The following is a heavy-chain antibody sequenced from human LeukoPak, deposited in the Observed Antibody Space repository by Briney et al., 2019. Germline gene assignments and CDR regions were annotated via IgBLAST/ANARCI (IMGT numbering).Heavy chain of an antibody. J-gene: IGHJ4*02. CDR2: ISYDGGDK. CDR1: GFSFNNYA. D-gene: IGHD3-16*01. CDR3: VKEGVEYSYSYGDY. Sequence: WGSLRLSCAASGFSFNNYAMYWVRQVPGKGLEWVALISYDGGDKYYAESMKGRITISRDNAENTLYLQMNNLRPDDTAFYFCVKEGVEYSYSYGDYWGQGTLVTVSS. V-gene: IGHV3-30*18.